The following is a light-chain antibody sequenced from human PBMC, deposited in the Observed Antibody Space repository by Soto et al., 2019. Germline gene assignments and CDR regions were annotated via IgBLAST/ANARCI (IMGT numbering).Light chain of an antibody. CDR2: RTS. Sequence: DIQMTQSPSTLSVSVGDRVTITCWASQSFSTWLAWYQQKPGKAPKLLIYRTSTLKNGVPSRFSGSGSGTEFTLTITSLQPDDFATYYCQEYSRYPYTFGQGTKLEIK. CDR3: QEYSRYPYT. J-gene: IGKJ2*01. CDR1: QSFSTW. V-gene: IGKV1-5*03.